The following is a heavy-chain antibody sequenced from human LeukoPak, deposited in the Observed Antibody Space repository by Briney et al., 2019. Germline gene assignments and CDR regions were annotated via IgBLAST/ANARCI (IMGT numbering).Heavy chain of an antibody. CDR3: ARLSLSGSSGYYVDY. D-gene: IGHD3-22*01. V-gene: IGHV4-39*01. Sequence: KPGGSLRLSCAASGFTFSSYAMSWVRQAPGKGLEWIGSIYYSGSTYYNPSLKSRVTISVDTSKNQFSLKLSSVTAADTAVYYCARLSLSGSSGYYVDYWGQGTLVTVSS. CDR1: GFTFSSYA. J-gene: IGHJ4*02. CDR2: IYYSGST.